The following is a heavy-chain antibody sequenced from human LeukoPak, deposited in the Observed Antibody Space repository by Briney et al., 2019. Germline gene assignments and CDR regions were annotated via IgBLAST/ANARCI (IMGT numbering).Heavy chain of an antibody. CDR3: AKGPNYGGNPYYFDY. V-gene: IGHV3-23*01. CDR1: GFTFSSYA. J-gene: IGHJ4*02. Sequence: GGSLRLSCAASGFTFSSYAMSWVRQAPGKGLEWVSAISGSGGSTYYADSVKGRFTISRDNSKNTLYLQMNSLRAEDTAVYYCAKGPNYGGNPYYFDYWGQGTLVTVSS. D-gene: IGHD4-23*01. CDR2: ISGSGGST.